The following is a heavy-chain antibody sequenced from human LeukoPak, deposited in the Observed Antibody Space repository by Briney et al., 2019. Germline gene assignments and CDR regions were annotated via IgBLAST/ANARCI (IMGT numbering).Heavy chain of an antibody. CDR3: AKNTAQTSGYSYGYNY. J-gene: IGHJ4*02. D-gene: IGHD5-18*01. Sequence: PGGSLRLSCAASGFTFSSYAVDWVRQAPGKGLAWVSAISGSGGSTYYADSVKGRFTISRDNPKNTLYLQMNSLRAEDTAVYYCAKNTAQTSGYSYGYNYWGQGTLVTVSS. CDR2: ISGSGGST. V-gene: IGHV3-23*01. CDR1: GFTFSSYA.